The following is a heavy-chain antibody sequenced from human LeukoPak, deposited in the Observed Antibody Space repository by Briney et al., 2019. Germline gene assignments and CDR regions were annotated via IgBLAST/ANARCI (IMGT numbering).Heavy chain of an antibody. D-gene: IGHD3-3*01. V-gene: IGHV4-34*01. CDR1: GGSFGGYY. J-gene: IGHJ5*02. CDR2: INHSGST. Sequence: SETLSLTCAVYGGSFGGYYWSWIRQPPGKGLEWIGEINHSGSTNYNQSLTSRVTISVETSKNQFYLKLRSVTAADTAVYYCARYITILIVNWFDPWGQGTLVTVSS. CDR3: ARYITILIVNWFDP.